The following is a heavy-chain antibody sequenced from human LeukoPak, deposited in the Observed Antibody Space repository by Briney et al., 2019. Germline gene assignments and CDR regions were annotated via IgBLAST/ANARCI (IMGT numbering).Heavy chain of an antibody. Sequence: SETLSLTCTVSGGSISSYYWSWIRQPPGKGLEWIGYIYYSGSTNYNPSLKSRVTISVDTSKNQFSLRLSSVTAADTAVYYCARDTLYGMDVWGQGTTVTVSS. CDR2: IYYSGST. CDR3: ARDTLYGMDV. CDR1: GGSISSYY. J-gene: IGHJ6*02. V-gene: IGHV4-59*01.